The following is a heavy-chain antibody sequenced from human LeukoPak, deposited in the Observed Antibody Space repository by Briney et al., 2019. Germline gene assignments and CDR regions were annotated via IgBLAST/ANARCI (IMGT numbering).Heavy chain of an antibody. CDR1: GFTFSSYG. D-gene: IGHD7-27*01. CDR3: AKTGDDGVYFDY. Sequence: GGSLRLSCAASGFTFSSYGMHWVRQAPGKGLEWVAVISYDGSNKYYADSVKGRFTISRGNSKNTLYLQMNNLRAEDTAVYYCAKTGDDGVYFDYWGQGTLVTVSS. V-gene: IGHV3-30*18. CDR2: ISYDGSNK. J-gene: IGHJ4*02.